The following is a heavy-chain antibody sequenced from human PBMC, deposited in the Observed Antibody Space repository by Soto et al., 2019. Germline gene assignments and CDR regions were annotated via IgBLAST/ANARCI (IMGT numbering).Heavy chain of an antibody. D-gene: IGHD1-7*01. V-gene: IGHV4-4*02. J-gene: IGHJ4*02. Sequence: QVQLQESGPGLVKPSGTLSLTCAVSGGSISSSNWWSWVRQPPGKGLEWIGEIYHSGSTNYNPSLKSRVTTSXXKXKXXFSLKLSSVTAADTAVYYCARDLPTLTGTEVGFDYWGQGTLVTVSS. CDR1: GGSISSSNW. CDR2: IYHSGST. CDR3: ARDLPTLTGTEVGFDY.